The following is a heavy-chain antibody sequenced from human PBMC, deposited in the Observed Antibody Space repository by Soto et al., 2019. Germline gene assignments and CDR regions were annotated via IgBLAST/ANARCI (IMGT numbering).Heavy chain of an antibody. V-gene: IGHV5-51*01. J-gene: IGHJ6*02. CDR1: GYTFTSDW. CDR3: AASIFSYGMDV. CDR2: IYPSDSDI. Sequence: LGESLKISCKGSGYTFTSDWIGWVRQMPGEGLEWRGVIYPSDSDIRYSPSFQGKVTITADKSITTAYLQWSSLKASDTAIYYCAASIFSYGMDVWGQGTTVTVSS.